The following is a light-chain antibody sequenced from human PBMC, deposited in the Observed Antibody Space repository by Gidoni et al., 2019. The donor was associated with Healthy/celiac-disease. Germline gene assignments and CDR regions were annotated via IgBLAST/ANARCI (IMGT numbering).Light chain of an antibody. J-gene: IGKJ4*01. V-gene: IGKV1-17*03. CDR3: LQHNSYPLT. CDR1: QGISNY. Sequence: DIQMTQSPSAMSASVGDRVTIPCRASQGISNYLDLFQQKPGKVPNRLIYAASSLQSGVPSRFSGSGSGKEFTLTISSLQPEDFATYYCLQHNSYPLTFGGGTKVEIK. CDR2: AAS.